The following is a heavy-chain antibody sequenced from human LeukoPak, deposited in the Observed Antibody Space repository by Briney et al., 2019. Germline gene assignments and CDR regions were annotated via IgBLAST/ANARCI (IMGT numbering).Heavy chain of an antibody. V-gene: IGHV1-2*02. CDR1: GYTFTGYY. CDR3: ARLRDDYVWGSYRYEPAPFDY. Sequence: ASVKVSCKASGYTFTGYYMHWVRQAPGQGLEWMGWINPNSGGTNYAQKFQGRVTMTRDTSISTAYMELSRLRSDDTAVYYCARLRDDYVWGSYRYEPAPFDYWGQGTLVTVSS. J-gene: IGHJ4*02. CDR2: INPNSGGT. D-gene: IGHD3-16*02.